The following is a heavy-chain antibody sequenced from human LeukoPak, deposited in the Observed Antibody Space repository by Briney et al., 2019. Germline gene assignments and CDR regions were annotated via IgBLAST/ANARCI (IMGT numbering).Heavy chain of an antibody. CDR3: AREGTGRYYYYYYMDV. V-gene: IGHV3-48*03. CDR1: GFTFSSYE. D-gene: IGHD1-1*01. CDR2: ISSSGSTI. J-gene: IGHJ6*03. Sequence: GGSLRLSCAASGFTFSSYEMNWVRQAPGKGLEWVSYISSSGSTIYYADSVKGRFTISRDNAKNSLYLQMNSLRAEDTAVYYCAREGTGRYYYYYYMDVWGKGTTVTISS.